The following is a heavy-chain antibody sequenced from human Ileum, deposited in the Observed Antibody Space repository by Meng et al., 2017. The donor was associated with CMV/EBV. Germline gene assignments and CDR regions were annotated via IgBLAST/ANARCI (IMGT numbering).Heavy chain of an antibody. CDR2: IFHSGSA. CDR3: ARKLEFWSGYPNWFDP. V-gene: IGHV4-4*02. D-gene: IGHD3-3*01. CDR1: GGSISSDTW. Sequence: GGSISSDTWWSWVRQPPGRGLEWIGEIFHSGSANYNPSLKSRVTISVDKSKNQFSLKLSSVTAADTAVYYCARKLEFWSGYPNWFDPWGQGTLVTVS. J-gene: IGHJ5*02.